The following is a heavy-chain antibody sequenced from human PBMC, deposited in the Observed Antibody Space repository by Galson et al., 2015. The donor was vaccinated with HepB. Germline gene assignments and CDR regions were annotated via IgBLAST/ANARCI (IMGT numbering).Heavy chain of an antibody. J-gene: IGHJ3*02. D-gene: IGHD3-22*01. CDR1: GYTFTSYD. V-gene: IGHV1-8*01. Sequence: SVKVSCKASGYTFTSYDITWVRQATGQGLEWMGWMNPNSGNTGYAQKFQGRVTMTRNTSISTAYMELSSLRSEDTAVYYCARGQWLRDAFDISGQGTMVTVSS. CDR2: MNPNSGNT. CDR3: ARGQWLRDAFDI.